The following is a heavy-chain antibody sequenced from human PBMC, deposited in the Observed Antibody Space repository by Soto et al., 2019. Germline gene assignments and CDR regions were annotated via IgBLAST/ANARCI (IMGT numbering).Heavy chain of an antibody. CDR1: GFTFDDYA. J-gene: IGHJ4*02. V-gene: IGHV3-9*01. CDR3: AKDMGGGIVASSDY. Sequence: DVQLVESGGGLVQPGRSLRLSCAASGFTFDDYAMHWARQAPGKGLEWVSGISWNSGSIGYADSVKGRFTISRDNAKNSLYLQMNSLRAEDTALYYCAKDMGGGIVASSDYWGQGTLVTVSS. CDR2: ISWNSGSI. D-gene: IGHD5-12*01.